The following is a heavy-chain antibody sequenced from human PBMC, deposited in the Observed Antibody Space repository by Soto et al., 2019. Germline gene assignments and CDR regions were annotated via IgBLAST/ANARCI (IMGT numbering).Heavy chain of an antibody. CDR1: GGSISSGDYY. CDR3: ARARRYCSGASCYPLRFAFDP. J-gene: IGHJ5*02. V-gene: IGHV4-30-4*01. Sequence: SETLSLTCTVSGGSISSGDYYWSWIRQRPGKCLEWIGYIYYSGSTYYNPSLKSRVTISVDTSKNQFALKLSSVTAADTAVYYCARARRYCSGASCYPLRFAFDPWGQGTLVTVYS. CDR2: IYYSGST. D-gene: IGHD2-15*01.